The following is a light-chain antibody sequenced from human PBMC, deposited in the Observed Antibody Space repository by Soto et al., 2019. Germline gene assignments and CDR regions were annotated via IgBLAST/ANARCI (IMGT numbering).Light chain of an antibody. Sequence: DIQMTQSPSSLSASVGDRVTISCRASQTITTYLNWYQQKPGKAPKLLIYAASSLHNRFPSRFSGSGSRTAFTLTISSLQREDLAAYYCQQTYSALWTFGQGTKRESK. V-gene: IGKV1-39*01. CDR2: AAS. CDR1: QTITTY. J-gene: IGKJ1*01. CDR3: QQTYSALWT.